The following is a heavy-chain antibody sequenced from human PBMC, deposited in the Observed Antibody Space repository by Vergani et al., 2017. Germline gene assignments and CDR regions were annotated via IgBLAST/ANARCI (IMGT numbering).Heavy chain of an antibody. V-gene: IGHV4-38-2*01. D-gene: IGHD6-19*01. CDR1: RFSVSSGYH. CDR2: IYYRGRT. CDR3: ARHAQPIALAGSILDSNWLEP. J-gene: IGHJ5*02. Sequence: QIQLQESGPGLVKASETLSLTCGVSRFSVSSGYHWGWIRQPPGKGLEWIGAIYYRGRTDYSPSLKNRVTISMDTSRNQFSLHLRSVTAADTAVYYCARHAQPIALAGSILDSNWLEPWGPGTLVTVSS.